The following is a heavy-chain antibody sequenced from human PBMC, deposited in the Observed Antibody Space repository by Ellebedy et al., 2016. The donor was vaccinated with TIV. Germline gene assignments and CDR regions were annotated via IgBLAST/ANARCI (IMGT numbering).Heavy chain of an antibody. CDR2: ISWDGGST. CDR1: GFTFDDYA. V-gene: IGHV3-43D*03. CDR3: AKDLGGSGYAAFDI. Sequence: GGSLRLSCAASGFTFDDYAMHWVRQAPGKGLEWVSLISWDGGSTYYADSVKGRFTISRDNSKNSLYLQMNSLRAEDTALYYCAKDLGGSGYAAFDIWGQGTMVTVSS. D-gene: IGHD5-12*01. J-gene: IGHJ3*02.